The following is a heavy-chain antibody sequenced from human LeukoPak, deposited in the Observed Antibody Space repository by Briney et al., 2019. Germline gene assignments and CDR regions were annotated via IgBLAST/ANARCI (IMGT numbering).Heavy chain of an antibody. V-gene: IGHV3-48*01. D-gene: IGHD3-3*01. J-gene: IGHJ6*03. CDR1: GFTFSSYS. Sequence: GGSVRLSCAASGFTFSSYSMNWVRQAPGKGLEWVSYISSSSSTIYYADSVKGRFTISRDNAKNSLYLQMNSLRAEDTAVYYCARESVNYYYYMDVWGKGTTVTVSS. CDR2: ISSSSSTI. CDR3: ARESVNYYYYMDV.